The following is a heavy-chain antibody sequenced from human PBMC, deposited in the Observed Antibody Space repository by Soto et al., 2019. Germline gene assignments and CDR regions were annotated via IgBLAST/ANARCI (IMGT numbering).Heavy chain of an antibody. J-gene: IGHJ4*02. CDR3: ARITTSYYFDY. CDR2: INAGNGNT. CDR1: GYTFTSYA. D-gene: IGHD2-2*01. V-gene: IGHV1-3*01. Sequence: ASVKVSCKASGYTFTSYAMHWVRQAPGQRLEWMGWINAGNGNTKYSQKFQGRVTITRDTSGSTAYMELSSLRSEDTAVYYCARITTSYYFDYWGQGTLVTVSS.